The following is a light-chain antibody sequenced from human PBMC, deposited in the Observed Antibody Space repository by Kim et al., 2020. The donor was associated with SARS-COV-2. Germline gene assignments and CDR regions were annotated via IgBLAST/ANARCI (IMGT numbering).Light chain of an antibody. J-gene: IGKJ2*01. CDR3: QQYYSTPYT. V-gene: IGKV4-1*01. Sequence: RATINCKSSQSVLYSSNNKNYLAWYQQKPGQPPKLLIYWACTRESGVPDRFSGSGSGTDFTLTISSLQAEDVAVYYCQQYYSTPYTFGQGTKLEI. CDR1: QSVLYSSNNKNY. CDR2: WAC.